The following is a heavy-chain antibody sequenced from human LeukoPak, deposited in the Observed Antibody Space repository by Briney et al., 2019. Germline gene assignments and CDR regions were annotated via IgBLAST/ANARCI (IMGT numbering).Heavy chain of an antibody. V-gene: IGHV4-34*01. CDR3: ARKSIVTAGRKPYDY. CDR1: GGSFSGYY. J-gene: IGHJ4*02. CDR2: INHSGRT. Sequence: SETLSLTCAVYGGSFSGYYWSWIRQPPGKGLEWIGEINHSGRTNSNPSLKSRVTISIDMSKNQFSLRLSSVTAADTAVYYCARKSIVTAGRKPYDYWDQGTLVTVSP. D-gene: IGHD6-13*01.